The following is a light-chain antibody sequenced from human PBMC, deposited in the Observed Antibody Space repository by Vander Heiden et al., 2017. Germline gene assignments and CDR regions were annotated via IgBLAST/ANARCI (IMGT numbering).Light chain of an antibody. CDR2: AAS. V-gene: IGKV1-39*01. CDR3: QQSYSTPFT. CDR1: QSVSSN. Sequence: EIQMTQSPSSLSASVGDSVTITCRASQSVSSNLKWYQQKPGKAPNLLIYAASFLQSGVASRFSGRVSGTDFALTISKLQPEDFATYFCQQSYSTPFTFGQGTRLEIK. J-gene: IGKJ2*01.